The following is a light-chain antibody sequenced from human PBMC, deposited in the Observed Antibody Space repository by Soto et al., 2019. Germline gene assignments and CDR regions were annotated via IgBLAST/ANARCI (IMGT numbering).Light chain of an antibody. CDR1: QSVSSK. Sequence: EIVLTQSPGTLSVSPGERATLSCRASQSVSSKLAWYQQKPGQAPRLLFYGASTGATGIPARFSGRGSATKFTRPISGLQSEDFGVYYCRRYNNWPGRFGKGTKV. CDR3: RRYNNWPGR. J-gene: IGKJ1*01. V-gene: IGKV3-15*01. CDR2: GAS.